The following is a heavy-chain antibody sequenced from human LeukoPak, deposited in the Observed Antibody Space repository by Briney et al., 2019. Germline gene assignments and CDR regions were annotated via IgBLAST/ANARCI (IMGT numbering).Heavy chain of an antibody. CDR1: GYSFTSYW. J-gene: IGHJ3*02. CDR3: ARPDYYDGSGYYPHDAFDI. CDR2: IYPGDSDT. V-gene: IGHV5-51*01. D-gene: IGHD3-22*01. Sequence: GESLKISCKGSGYSFTSYWIGWVRQMPGKGLEWMGIIYPGDSDTRYSPSFQGQVTISADKSISTAYLQWSSLKASDTAMYYCARPDYYDGSGYYPHDAFDIWGQGTMVTVSS.